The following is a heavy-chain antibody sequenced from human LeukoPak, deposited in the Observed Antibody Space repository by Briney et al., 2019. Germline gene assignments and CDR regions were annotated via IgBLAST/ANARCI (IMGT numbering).Heavy chain of an antibody. Sequence: GGSLRLSCAASGFTFSSYWMSWVRQAPGKGLEWVANIKQDGSEKYYVDSVKGRFTISRDNAKNSLYLQMNSLRAEDTAVYYCARDFGGYGSYYYYYYMDVWGKGTTVTVSS. CDR3: ARDFGGYGSYYYYYYMDV. CDR2: IKQDGSEK. D-gene: IGHD3-10*01. J-gene: IGHJ6*03. CDR1: GFTFSSYW. V-gene: IGHV3-7*01.